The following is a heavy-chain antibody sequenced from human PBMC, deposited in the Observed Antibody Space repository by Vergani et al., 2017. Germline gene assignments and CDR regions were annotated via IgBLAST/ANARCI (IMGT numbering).Heavy chain of an antibody. D-gene: IGHD6-13*01. V-gene: IGHV3-48*02. CDR2: ISSSSTTI. J-gene: IGHJ4*02. Sequence: EVQLVESGGGLVKPGGSLRISCAASGFTFSNYNMNWVRQAPGKGLEWVSYISSSSTTIYYADSVKGRFTISRDNAKTSLYLQMNSLRDEDTAVYYCAKDRDSAGMSSWYPRRGGFFDSWGQGTLVTVSS. CDR1: GFTFSNYN. CDR3: AKDRDSAGMSSWYPRRGGFFDS.